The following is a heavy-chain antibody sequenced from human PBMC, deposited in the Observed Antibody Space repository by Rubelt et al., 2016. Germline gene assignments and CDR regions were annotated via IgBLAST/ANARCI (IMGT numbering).Heavy chain of an antibody. CDR1: GGSFSGYY. V-gene: IGHV4-34*01. D-gene: IGHD3-22*01. Sequence: QVQLQQWGAGLLKPSETLSLTCAVYGGSFSGYYWSWIRQPPGKGLEWIGEINHSGSTNYNPSLKSRVTISVDTSKNQFSLKLGSVAAADTAVYYCAMYYYGSSGGVNYLDDWGQGTLVTVSS. CDR3: AMYYYGSSGGVNYLDD. J-gene: IGHJ4*02. CDR2: INHSGST.